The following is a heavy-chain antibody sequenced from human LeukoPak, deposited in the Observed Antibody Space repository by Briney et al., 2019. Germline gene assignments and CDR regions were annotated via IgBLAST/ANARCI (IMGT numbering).Heavy chain of an antibody. CDR3: ARSSYDSSGYRLDAFDI. J-gene: IGHJ3*02. Sequence: GESLKISCKGSGYSFTSYWIGWVRQMPGKGLEWMGIIYPGDSDTRYSPSFQGQVTISADKSISTAYLQWSSLKASDTAMYYCARSSYDSSGYRLDAFDIWGQGTMVTVSS. CDR1: GYSFTSYW. D-gene: IGHD3-22*01. CDR2: IYPGDSDT. V-gene: IGHV5-51*01.